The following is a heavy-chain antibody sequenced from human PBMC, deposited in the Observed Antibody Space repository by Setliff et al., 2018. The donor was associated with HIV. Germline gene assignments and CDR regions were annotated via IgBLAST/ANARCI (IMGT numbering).Heavy chain of an antibody. D-gene: IGHD6-19*01. J-gene: IGHJ6*02. V-gene: IGHV3-73*01. CDR1: GFSFSGSA. CDR2: IRSKAKNYAT. CDR3: TRVDSSGWEGYFFAMDF. Sequence: GGSLRLSCEASGFSFSGSAMHWVRQASGKGLEWVGRIRSKAKNYATAYAASVKGRFTISRDDSKDTAYLQMNNLKTEDTVVYYCTRVDSSGWEGYFFAMDFWGQGTTVTSP.